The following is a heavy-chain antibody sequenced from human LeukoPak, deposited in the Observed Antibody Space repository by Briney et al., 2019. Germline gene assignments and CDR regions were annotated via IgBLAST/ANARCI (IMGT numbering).Heavy chain of an antibody. D-gene: IGHD3-10*01. J-gene: IGHJ4*02. V-gene: IGHV1-69*13. CDR2: IIPIFGTA. CDR1: GGTFSSYA. Sequence: ASVKVSCKASGGTFSSYAISWVRQAPGQGLEWMGGIIPIFGTANYAQKFQGRVTITADESTSTAYMELSSLRSEDTAVYYCARARGSGSYTFDYWGQGTLVTVSS. CDR3: ARARGSGSYTFDY.